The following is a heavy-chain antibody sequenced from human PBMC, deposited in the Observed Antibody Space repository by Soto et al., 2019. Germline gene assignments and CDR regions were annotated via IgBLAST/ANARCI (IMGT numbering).Heavy chain of an antibody. CDR1: GFTFTSSA. CDR3: AADATAWQQMVPSDY. CDR2: IAVGSGYT. D-gene: IGHD2-8*01. V-gene: IGHV1-58*01. Sequence: SVKVSCKASGFTFTSSAFQWVRQARGQRLEWIGWIAVGSGYTNYAQRFQDRVTLTRDMSTATTYMELSRLTCEDTAIYYCAADATAWQQMVPSDYWGQGTLVTVSS. J-gene: IGHJ4*02.